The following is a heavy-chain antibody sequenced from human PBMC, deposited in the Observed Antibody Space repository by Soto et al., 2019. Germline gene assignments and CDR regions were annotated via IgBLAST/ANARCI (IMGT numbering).Heavy chain of an antibody. D-gene: IGHD2-15*01. V-gene: IGHV3-30-3*01. CDR2: ISYDGSNK. J-gene: IGHJ6*02. CDR3: ARGNHCSGGSCYFQHYYYGMDV. Sequence: QVQLVESGGGVVQPGRSLRLSCAASGFTFSSYAMHWVRQAPGKGLEWVAVISYDGSNKYYADSVKGRFTISRDNSKNTLYLQMNSLRAEDTAVYYCARGNHCSGGSCYFQHYYYGMDVWGQGTTVTVSS. CDR1: GFTFSSYA.